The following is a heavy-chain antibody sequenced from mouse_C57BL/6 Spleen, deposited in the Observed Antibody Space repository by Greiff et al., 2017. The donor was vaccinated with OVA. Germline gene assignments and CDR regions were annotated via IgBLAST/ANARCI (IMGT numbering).Heavy chain of an antibody. J-gene: IGHJ1*03. CDR1: GFSLTSYG. CDR3: ARNPPFPTVVAENWYFDV. Sequence: VQLQQSGPGLVQPSQSLSITCTVSGFSLTSYGVHWVRQSPGKGLEWLGVIWSGGSTDYNAAFISRLSISKDNSKGQVFFKMNSLQADDTAIYYCARNPPFPTVVAENWYFDVWGTGTTVTVSS. CDR2: IWSGGST. D-gene: IGHD1-1*01. V-gene: IGHV2-2*01.